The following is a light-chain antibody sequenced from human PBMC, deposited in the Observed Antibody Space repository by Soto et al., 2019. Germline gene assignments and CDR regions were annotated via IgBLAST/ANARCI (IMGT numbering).Light chain of an antibody. CDR2: EGS. CDR3: CSYSGGSTRYV. J-gene: IGLJ1*01. V-gene: IGLV2-23*01. Sequence: QSVLTQPACVSVSPGQSITISCTGTSSDVGTYNLVSWYQQHPGKAPKLMIYEGSKRPSGVSYRFSGSKSGNTASLTISGLQAEDEADYYCCSYSGGSTRYVFGTGTKVTVL. CDR1: SSDVGTYNL.